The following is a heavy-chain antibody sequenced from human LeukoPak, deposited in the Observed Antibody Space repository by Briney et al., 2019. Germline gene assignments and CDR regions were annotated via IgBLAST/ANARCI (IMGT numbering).Heavy chain of an antibody. CDR3: ARDAITVRGATDY. V-gene: IGHV1-18*01. D-gene: IGHD3-10*01. CDR1: GYTFTING. CDR2: SRAYHGNT. J-gene: IGHJ4*02. Sequence: ASVTVSFTGSGYTFTINGDCWVRQPRGQGHEWMGWSRAYHGNTNNSQRLQGRVIITTDTSTSTPYMELRSLGSAATAAVYSARDAITVRGATDYWGQGALVTVSS.